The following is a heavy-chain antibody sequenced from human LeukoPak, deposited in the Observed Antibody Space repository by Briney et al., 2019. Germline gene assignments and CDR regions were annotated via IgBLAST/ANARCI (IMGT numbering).Heavy chain of an antibody. Sequence: GGSLRLSCAASGFTFSSYEMNWVRQAPGKGLEWASYISTGGSTIYYVDSVKGRFTISRDNAKNSLYLQMNSLRAEDTAVYYCARDPAGYSGYDYFDYWGQGTLVTVSS. J-gene: IGHJ4*02. V-gene: IGHV3-48*03. CDR2: ISTGGSTI. CDR3: ARDPAGYSGYDYFDY. D-gene: IGHD5-12*01. CDR1: GFTFSSYE.